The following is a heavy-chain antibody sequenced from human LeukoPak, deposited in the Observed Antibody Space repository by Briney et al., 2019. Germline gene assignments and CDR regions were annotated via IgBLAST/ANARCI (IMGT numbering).Heavy chain of an antibody. CDR2: INHSGST. Sequence: SETLSLTCAVYGGSFSGYYWSWIRQPPGKGLEWTGEINHSGSTNHNPSLKSRVTISVDTSKNQFSLKLSSVTAADTAVYYCARGGDLNGYSYVKQEFDYWGQGTLVTVSS. D-gene: IGHD5-18*01. V-gene: IGHV4-34*01. J-gene: IGHJ4*02. CDR3: ARGGDLNGYSYVKQEFDY. CDR1: GGSFSGYY.